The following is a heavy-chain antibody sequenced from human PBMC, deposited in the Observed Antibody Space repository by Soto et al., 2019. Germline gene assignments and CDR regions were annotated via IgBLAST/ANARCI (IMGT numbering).Heavy chain of an antibody. CDR1: GASMSSGGYY. V-gene: IGHV4-31*03. Sequence: SETLSLTCTVSGASMSSGGYYWTWIRQSPGKGLEWIGYIYYSGSTYYNPSLESRVAISLDTSRSQFSLTLHSVTAADTAIYYCSRDRHNTYFYTWGQGTLVPVSS. CDR2: IYYSGST. CDR3: SRDRHNTYFYT. J-gene: IGHJ5*02. D-gene: IGHD1-1*01.